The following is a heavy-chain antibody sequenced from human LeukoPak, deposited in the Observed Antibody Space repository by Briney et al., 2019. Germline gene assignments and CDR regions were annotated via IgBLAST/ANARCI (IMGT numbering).Heavy chain of an antibody. V-gene: IGHV4-31*03. J-gene: IGHJ1*01. CDR3: ARVERYHEYFQH. CDR2: IYYSGST. CDR1: GGSISSAVYS. Sequence: RTSETLSLTCTVSGGSISSAVYSWSWIRQHPGKGLEWIGSIYYSGSTSSNPSLKSRLTISEDTSKNQFSLNLTSVTAADTAVYYCARVERYHEYFQHWGQGTLVTVSS. D-gene: IGHD1-26*01.